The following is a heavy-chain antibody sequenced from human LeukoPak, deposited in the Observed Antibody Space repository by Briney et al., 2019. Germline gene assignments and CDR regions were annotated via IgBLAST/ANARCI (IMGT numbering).Heavy chain of an antibody. Sequence: GGSLRLSCAASGFTFSSYSMNWVRQAPGKGLEWVSYISSSSSTIYYADSVKGRFTISRDNAKNSLYLQMNRLRAEDTAVYYCARGHGGHMDVWGKGTTVTVSS. V-gene: IGHV3-48*04. D-gene: IGHD4-23*01. CDR3: ARGHGGHMDV. J-gene: IGHJ6*03. CDR2: ISSSSSTI. CDR1: GFTFSSYS.